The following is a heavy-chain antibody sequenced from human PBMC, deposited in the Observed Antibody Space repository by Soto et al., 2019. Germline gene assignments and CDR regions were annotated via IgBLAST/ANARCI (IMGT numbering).Heavy chain of an antibody. CDR2: FDPEDGEA. V-gene: IGHV1-24*01. D-gene: IGHD3-22*01. J-gene: IGHJ6*02. CDR3: ATGSYEYYYYYYGMDV. CDR1: GYTFTSYG. Sequence: ASVKVSCKASGYTFTSYGISWVRQAPGKGLEWMGGFDPEDGEAIYAQKSQGRVTMTEDTSTDTAYMELSSLRSEDTAVYYCATGSYEYYYYYYGMDVWGQGTTVTVSS.